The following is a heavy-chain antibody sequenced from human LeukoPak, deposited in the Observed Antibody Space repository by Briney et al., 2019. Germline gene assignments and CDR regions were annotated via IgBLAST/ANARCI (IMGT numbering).Heavy chain of an antibody. Sequence: KPSETLSLTCTVSGGSISSYYWSWIRQPPGKGLDWIGYIYYSGGTTYSPSLQSRVTMSVDTSKNQFSLKLRSVAAADTAVYYCARDQEGYGIDVWGQGTMVTVSS. J-gene: IGHJ3*01. CDR1: GGSISSYY. CDR2: IYYSGGT. CDR3: ARDQEGYGIDV. D-gene: IGHD5-18*01. V-gene: IGHV4-59*01.